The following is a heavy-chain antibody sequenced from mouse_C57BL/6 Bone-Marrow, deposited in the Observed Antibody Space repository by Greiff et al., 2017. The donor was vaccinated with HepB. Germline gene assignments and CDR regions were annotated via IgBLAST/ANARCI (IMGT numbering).Heavy chain of an antibody. Sequence: VQWVESGAELAKPGASVKLSCKASGYTFTSYWMHWVKQRPGQGLEWIGYINPSSGYTKYNQKFKDKATLTADKSSSIAYMQLSSLTYEDSAVYYCAREGTTVVARNWFAYWGQGTLVTVSA. D-gene: IGHD1-1*01. CDR3: AREGTTVVARNWFAY. V-gene: IGHV1-7*01. CDR1: GYTFTSYW. CDR2: INPSSGYT. J-gene: IGHJ3*01.